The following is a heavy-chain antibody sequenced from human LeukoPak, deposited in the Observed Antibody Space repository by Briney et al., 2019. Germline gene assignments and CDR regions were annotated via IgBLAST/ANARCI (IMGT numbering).Heavy chain of an antibody. CDR1: GYSFTSYW. CDR2: IYPGDSDT. Sequence: GESLKISCKGSGYSFTSYWIGWVRQMPRKGLEWMGIIYPGDSDTRYSPSFQGQVTISVDESISTAYLQWSSLKASDTAMYYCASRKKGMATAGFDYWAQGTLVTVSS. D-gene: IGHD5-24*01. CDR3: ASRKKGMATAGFDY. J-gene: IGHJ4*02. V-gene: IGHV5-51*01.